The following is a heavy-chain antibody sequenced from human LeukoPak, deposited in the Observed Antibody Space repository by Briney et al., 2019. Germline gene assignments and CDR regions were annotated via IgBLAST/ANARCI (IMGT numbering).Heavy chain of an antibody. J-gene: IGHJ4*02. CDR2: ISYDGSNK. CDR1: GFTFSSYG. D-gene: IGHD3-10*01. CDR3: AKDEFG. Sequence: GGSLRLSCAASGFTFSSYGMHWVRQAPGKGLEWVAVISYDGSNKYYADSVKGRFTISRDNSKNTLYLQMNSLRAEDTAVYYCAKDEFGWSQGTLVTVSS. V-gene: IGHV3-30*18.